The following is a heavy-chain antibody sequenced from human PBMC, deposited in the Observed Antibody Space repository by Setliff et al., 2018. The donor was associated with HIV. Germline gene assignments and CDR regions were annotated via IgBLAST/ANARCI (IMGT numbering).Heavy chain of an antibody. CDR3: ARGGGYFERLFPPSYYMDL. Sequence: SVKVSCKASGGTFGNQAIAWVRQAPGQGLEWVGGLIPTVHITRYAEHLQGRVTISADASTGTAYMKLKDLKSADTAVYYCARGGGYFERLFPPSYYMDLWGVGTSVTVSS. D-gene: IGHD3-9*01. V-gene: IGHV1-69*10. CDR1: GGTFGNQA. J-gene: IGHJ6*03. CDR2: LIPTVHIT.